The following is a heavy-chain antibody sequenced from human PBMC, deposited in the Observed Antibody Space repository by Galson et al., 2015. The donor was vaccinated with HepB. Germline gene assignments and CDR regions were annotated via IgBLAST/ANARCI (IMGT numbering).Heavy chain of an antibody. CDR2: IWYDGSNK. J-gene: IGHJ3*02. CDR3: ARDRVVGAIPDDAFDI. V-gene: IGHV3-33*01. Sequence: SLRLSCAASGFTFSSYGMHWVRQAPGKGLEWVAVIWYDGSNKYYADSVKGRFTISRDNSKNTLYLQMNSLRAEDTAVYYCARDRVVGAIPDDAFDIWGQGTMVTVSS. D-gene: IGHD1-26*01. CDR1: GFTFSSYG.